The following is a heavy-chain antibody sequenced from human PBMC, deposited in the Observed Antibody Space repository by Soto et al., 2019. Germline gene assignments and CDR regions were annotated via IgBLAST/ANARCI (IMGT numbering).Heavy chain of an antibody. D-gene: IGHD3-3*01. J-gene: IGHJ6*02. CDR3: ARDIEPFGVVSPDYYGMDV. CDR2: ISYDGSNK. Sequence: GGSLRLSCAASGFTFSSYAMHWVRQAPGKGLEWVAVISYDGSNKYYADSVKGRFTISRDNSKNTLYLQMNSLRAEDTAVYYCARDIEPFGVVSPDYYGMDVWGQGTTVTVSS. V-gene: IGHV3-30-3*01. CDR1: GFTFSSYA.